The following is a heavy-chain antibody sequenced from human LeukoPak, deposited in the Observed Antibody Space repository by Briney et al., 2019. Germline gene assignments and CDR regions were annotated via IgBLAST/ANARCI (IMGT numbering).Heavy chain of an antibody. J-gene: IGHJ4*02. D-gene: IGHD6-13*01. Sequence: GGSLRLSCVVSGIPFSDYYMNWIRKAPGKGLEWISYISSSSSYTDYADSVKGRFTISRDNAKSALYLQMHSLRLEDTAVDYCAAGTAADFWGQGTLVTVSS. CDR3: AAGTAADF. CDR2: ISSSSSYT. V-gene: IGHV3-11*03. CDR1: GIPFSDYY.